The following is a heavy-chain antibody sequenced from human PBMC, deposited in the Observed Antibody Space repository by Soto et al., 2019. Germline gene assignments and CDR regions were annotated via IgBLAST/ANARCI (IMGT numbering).Heavy chain of an antibody. CDR3: ARNLGPWLDP. Sequence: EEQLVESGGGLVQPGGSLRLSCAASGFTFSSFSMNWVRQAPGKGLQWVSYISPSSATINYVDSVKGRFTITRDNAKNSLYLQMASLRDEDTAVYYCARNLGPWLDPWGQGTLVTVSS. CDR1: GFTFSSFS. J-gene: IGHJ5*02. V-gene: IGHV3-48*02. CDR2: ISPSSATI.